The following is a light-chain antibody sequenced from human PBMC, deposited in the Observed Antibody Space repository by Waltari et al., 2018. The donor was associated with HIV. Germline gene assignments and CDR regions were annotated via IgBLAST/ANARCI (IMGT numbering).Light chain of an antibody. Sequence: QSVLTQPPSASGTPGQRVTISCSGSSSNFGSNYVHGYQQLPGTAPKLLIYRNNQRPSGVPDRFSASKSGTSASLAISGLRSDDEADYYCASWDARLSGWVFGGGTKLTVL. CDR3: ASWDARLSGWV. V-gene: IGLV1-47*01. J-gene: IGLJ3*02. CDR2: RNN. CDR1: SSNFGSNY.